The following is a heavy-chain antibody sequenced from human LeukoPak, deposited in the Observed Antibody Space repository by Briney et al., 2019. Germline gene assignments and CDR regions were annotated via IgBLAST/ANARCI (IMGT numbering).Heavy chain of an antibody. D-gene: IGHD2-2*01. Sequence: GGSLRLSCAASEFTFSSYAMSWVRQAPGKGLEWVSAISGSGGGTYYADSVKGRFTISRDNSRNTLYLQMNSLRAEDTAVYYCAKAPWGSSTSCYDYWGQGTLVTVSP. V-gene: IGHV3-23*01. J-gene: IGHJ4*02. CDR1: EFTFSSYA. CDR2: ISGSGGGT. CDR3: AKAPWGSSTSCYDY.